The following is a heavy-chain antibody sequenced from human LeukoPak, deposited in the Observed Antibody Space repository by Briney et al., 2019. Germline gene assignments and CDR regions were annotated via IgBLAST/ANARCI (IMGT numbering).Heavy chain of an antibody. D-gene: IGHD4-23*01. CDR3: ARSVVTLYWYFDL. CDR2: IYYSGST. Sequence: SETLSLTSTVSGGSISGYYYKWMRQPPGKGLEWIGYIYYSGSTNYNPSLKSRVTISLDTSKNQFSLKLSSVTTADTAVYYCARSVVTLYWYFDLWGRGTLVTVSS. J-gene: IGHJ2*01. CDR1: GGSISGYY. V-gene: IGHV4-59*01.